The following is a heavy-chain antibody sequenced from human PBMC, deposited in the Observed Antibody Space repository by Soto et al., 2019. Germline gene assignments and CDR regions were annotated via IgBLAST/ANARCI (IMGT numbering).Heavy chain of an antibody. V-gene: IGHV4-4*02. CDR1: GGAISSSNW. CDR3: ARDWSRPTVTNQRAFDI. Sequence: QVQLQESGPGLVKPSGTLSLTCAVSGGAISSSNWWSWVRQPPGKGLEWIGEIYHSGSTNYNPSRKSRVTISVDNSKNQFALKLSSVTAADTAVYYCARDWSRPTVTNQRAFDIWGQGTMVTVSS. J-gene: IGHJ3*02. D-gene: IGHD4-17*01. CDR2: IYHSGST.